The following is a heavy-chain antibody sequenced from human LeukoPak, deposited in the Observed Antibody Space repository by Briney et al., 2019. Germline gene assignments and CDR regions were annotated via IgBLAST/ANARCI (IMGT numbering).Heavy chain of an antibody. D-gene: IGHD2-15*01. CDR1: GFIFSDYY. J-gene: IGHJ4*02. Sequence: KAGGSLRLSCAASGFIFSDYYMSWIRQAPGKGLEWLSYISSSGDTIYYADSVKGRFTISRDNSKNTLYLQMNSLRAEDTAVYYCAKDSQDIVVVVAATLAYWGQGTLVTVSS. V-gene: IGHV3-11*04. CDR3: AKDSQDIVVVVAATLAY. CDR2: ISSSGDTI.